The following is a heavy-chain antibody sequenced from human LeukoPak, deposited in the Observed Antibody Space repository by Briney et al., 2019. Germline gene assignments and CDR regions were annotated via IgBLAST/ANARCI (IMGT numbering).Heavy chain of an antibody. V-gene: IGHV3-53*01. Sequence: GGSLRLSCGASGFTVSSKYMSWVRQAPGKGVEWVSVMYVGGNTNYAYSVKGRFTISRDNSKNTVFLQMNSLRVDDTAVYFCARDSMEHPGGDAFDIWGQGTMVTVSS. CDR2: MYVGGNT. CDR1: GFTVSSKY. J-gene: IGHJ3*02. D-gene: IGHD2/OR15-2a*01. CDR3: ARDSMEHPGGDAFDI.